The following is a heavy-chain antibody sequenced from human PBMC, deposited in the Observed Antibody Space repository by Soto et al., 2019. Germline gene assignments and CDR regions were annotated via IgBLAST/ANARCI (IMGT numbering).Heavy chain of an antibody. V-gene: IGHV4-61*01. J-gene: IGHJ3*02. Sequence: PSETLSLTCTVSGGSVSSGSYYWSWIRQPPGKGLEWIGYIYYSGSTNYNPSLKSRVTISVDTSKNQFSLKLSSVTAADTAVYYCARDVYYDSSGYYYVDAFDIWGQGTMVTVSS. CDR3: ARDVYYDSSGYYYVDAFDI. D-gene: IGHD3-22*01. CDR1: GGSVSSGSYY. CDR2: IYYSGST.